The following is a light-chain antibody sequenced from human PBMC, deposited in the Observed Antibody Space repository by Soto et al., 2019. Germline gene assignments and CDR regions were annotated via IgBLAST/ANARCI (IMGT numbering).Light chain of an antibody. CDR1: QSVSSN. Sequence: ETVMTQSPATLSVSPGDTATLSCRASQSVSSNLAWYQQKPGQAPRLLIYGASNRATGIPDRFSGSGSGTDFTLTISRLEPEDFAVYYCQQYGSSGTFGQGTKVDIK. CDR3: QQYGSSGT. V-gene: IGKV3-20*01. CDR2: GAS. J-gene: IGKJ1*01.